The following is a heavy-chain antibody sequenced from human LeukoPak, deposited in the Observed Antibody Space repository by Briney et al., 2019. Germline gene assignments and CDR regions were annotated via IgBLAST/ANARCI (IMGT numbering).Heavy chain of an antibody. Sequence: GGSLRLSCAASGFTFSGYGMHWVRQAPGKGLEWVALISYDGSNTYHVDSVKGRFIISRDNSKNTLFLQMNSLRAEDTALYYCAKGTCASGYCSFDSWGQGTLVTVSS. CDR1: GFTFSGYG. CDR2: ISYDGSNT. J-gene: IGHJ4*02. V-gene: IGHV3-30*18. CDR3: AKGTCASGYCSFDS. D-gene: IGHD3-22*01.